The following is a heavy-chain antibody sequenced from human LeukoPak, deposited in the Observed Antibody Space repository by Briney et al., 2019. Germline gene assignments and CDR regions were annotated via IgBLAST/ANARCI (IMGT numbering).Heavy chain of an antibody. CDR3: ARDGTPKQWLVRYYYYYTAV. CDR2: RKQDGSEK. CDR1: GFTFSSYG. Sequence: GGSLRLSCAASGFTFSSYGMSWVRQAPGKGLEWVANRKQDGSEKYYVASVKGRFTISRDNAKNSLYLPMNSLRAEDTAVHYCARDGTPKQWLVRYYYYYTAVWGKATTVTVPS. D-gene: IGHD6-19*01. J-gene: IGHJ6*03. V-gene: IGHV3-7*01.